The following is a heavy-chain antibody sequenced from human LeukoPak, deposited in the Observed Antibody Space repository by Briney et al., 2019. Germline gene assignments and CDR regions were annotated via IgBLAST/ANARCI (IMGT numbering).Heavy chain of an antibody. CDR3: AASLWFGVNPEY. D-gene: IGHD3-10*01. CDR2: IHRSGNT. J-gene: IGHJ4*02. CDR1: NGSFNGYY. Sequence: PSETLSLTCGVYNGSFNGYYWTWIRQPPGKGLEWIGEIHRSGNTSYHPSLRSRVTISVDTSKNHVYLTLNSVAAADTAIYYCAASLWFGVNPEYWGQGTLVTVSS. V-gene: IGHV4-34*01.